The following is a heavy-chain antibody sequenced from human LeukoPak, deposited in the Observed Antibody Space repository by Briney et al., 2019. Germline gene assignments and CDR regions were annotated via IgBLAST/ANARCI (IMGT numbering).Heavy chain of an antibody. CDR3: ARKLRFLEWLPYARWFDP. Sequence: SETLSLTCTVSGGSISSGDYYWSWIRQPPGKGLEWIGYIYYSGSTCYNPSLTSRVTISVDTSTTQFSLKLSSVTAADTAVYYCARKLRFLEWLPYARWFDPWGQGTLVTVSS. CDR1: GGSISSGDYY. J-gene: IGHJ5*02. D-gene: IGHD3-3*01. CDR2: IYYSGST. V-gene: IGHV4-30-4*08.